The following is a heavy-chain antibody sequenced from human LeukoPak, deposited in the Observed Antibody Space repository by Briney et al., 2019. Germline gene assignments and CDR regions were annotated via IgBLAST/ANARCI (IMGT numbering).Heavy chain of an antibody. V-gene: IGHV4-31*03. CDR2: ICYSGST. CDR3: AREIGCSGGSCYSRFDY. J-gene: IGHJ4*02. Sequence: SETLSLTCTVSGGSISSGGYYWSWIRQHPGKGLEWIGYICYSGSTYYNPSLKSRVTISVDTSKNQFSLKLSSVTAADTAVYYCAREIGCSGGSCYSRFDYWGPGTLVTVSS. CDR1: GGSISSGGYY. D-gene: IGHD2-15*01.